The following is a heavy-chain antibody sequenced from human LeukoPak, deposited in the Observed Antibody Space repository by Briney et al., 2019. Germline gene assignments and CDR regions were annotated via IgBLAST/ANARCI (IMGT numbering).Heavy chain of an antibody. J-gene: IGHJ4*02. CDR1: GGTLSSYA. CDR2: IIPIFGTA. D-gene: IGHD3-22*01. V-gene: IGHV1-69*13. CDR3: ARDTYYYDSSGYYESGY. Sequence: GASVKVSCKASGGTLSSYAISWVRQAPGQGLEWMGGIIPIFGTANYAQKFQGRVTITADESTSTAYMELSSLRSEDTAVYYCARDTYYYDSSGYYESGYWGQGTLVTVSS.